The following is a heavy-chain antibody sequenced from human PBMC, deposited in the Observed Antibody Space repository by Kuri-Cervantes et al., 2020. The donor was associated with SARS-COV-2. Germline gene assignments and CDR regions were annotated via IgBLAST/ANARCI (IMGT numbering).Heavy chain of an antibody. D-gene: IGHD5-12*01. J-gene: IGHJ4*02. CDR1: GFTFSSYG. Sequence: GESLKISCAASGFTFSSYGMHWVRQAPGKGLEWVAVIWYDGSNKYYADSVKGRFTISRDNSKNTLYLQMNSLRAEDTAVYYCARDRGYGGLRYYLDYWGQGTLVTVSS. V-gene: IGHV3-33*08. CDR2: IWYDGSNK. CDR3: ARDRGYGGLRYYLDY.